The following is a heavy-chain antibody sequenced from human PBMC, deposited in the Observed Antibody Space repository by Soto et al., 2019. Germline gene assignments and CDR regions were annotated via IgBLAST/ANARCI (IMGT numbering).Heavy chain of an antibody. CDR1: GGSISSSSYY. J-gene: IGHJ6*02. D-gene: IGHD3-10*01. CDR3: ARLLWFGELSHYYYGMDV. CDR2: IYYSGST. V-gene: IGHV4-39*01. Sequence: SETLSLTCTVSGGSISSSSYYWGWIRQPPGKGLEWIGSIYYSGSTYYNPSLKSRVPISVDTSKNQFSLKLSSVTAADTDVYYCARLLWFGELSHYYYGMDVWGQGTTVTVSS.